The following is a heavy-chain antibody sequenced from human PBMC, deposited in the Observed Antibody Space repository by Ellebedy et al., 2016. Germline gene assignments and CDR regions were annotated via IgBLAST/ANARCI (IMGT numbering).Heavy chain of an antibody. V-gene: IGHV3-30*03. J-gene: IGHJ4*02. D-gene: IGHD1-26*01. CDR2: ISYDGSNK. CDR3: ARDALREDYLDY. Sequence: GGSLRLXXAASGFTFSSYGMHWVRQAPGKGLEWVAVISYDGSNKYYADSVKGRFTISRDNSKNTLYLQMNSLRAEDTAVYYCARDALREDYLDYWGQGTLVTVSS. CDR1: GFTFSSYG.